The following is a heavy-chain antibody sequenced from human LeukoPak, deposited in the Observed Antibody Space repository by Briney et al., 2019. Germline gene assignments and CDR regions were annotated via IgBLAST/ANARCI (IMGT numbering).Heavy chain of an antibody. D-gene: IGHD3-10*01. CDR3: ARAGKSGTMVLFDY. V-gene: IGHV4-4*07. CDR2: IYTSGST. Sequence: SETLSLTCTVSGGSISSYDWSWIRQPAGKGLEWIGRIYTSGSTNYNPSLKSRVTMSVDTSKNQFSLKLSSVTAADTAVYYCARAGKSGTMVLFDYWGQGTLVTVSS. J-gene: IGHJ4*02. CDR1: GGSISSYD.